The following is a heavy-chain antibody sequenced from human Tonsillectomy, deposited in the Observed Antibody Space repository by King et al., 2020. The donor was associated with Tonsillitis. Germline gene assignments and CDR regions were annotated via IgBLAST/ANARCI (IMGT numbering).Heavy chain of an antibody. CDR3: ARASIAAADY. CDR2: INSDGSST. Sequence: VQLVESGGGLVQPGGSLRLSCAASGFTFSSYWMHWVRQAPGKGLVWFSRINSDGSSTSYADSVKGRFTISIDNAKNTLYLQMNSLRAEDTAVYYCARASIAAADYWGQGTLVTVSS. J-gene: IGHJ4*02. V-gene: IGHV3-74*01. D-gene: IGHD6-13*01. CDR1: GFTFSSYW.